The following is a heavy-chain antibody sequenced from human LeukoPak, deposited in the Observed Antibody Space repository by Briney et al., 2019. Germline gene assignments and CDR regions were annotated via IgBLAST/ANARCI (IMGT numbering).Heavy chain of an antibody. V-gene: IGHV3-30*02. Sequence: PGGTLRLSCAASGFTFSSYGMSWVRQAPGKGLEWVAFIRYDGSNKYYADSVKGRFTISRDNSKNTLYLQMNSLRAEDTAVYYCAKGKSGLLWFGELFHRNYYYYYMDVWGKGTTVTISS. CDR1: GFTFSSYG. CDR2: IRYDGSNK. CDR3: AKGKSGLLWFGELFHRNYYYYYMDV. D-gene: IGHD3-10*01. J-gene: IGHJ6*03.